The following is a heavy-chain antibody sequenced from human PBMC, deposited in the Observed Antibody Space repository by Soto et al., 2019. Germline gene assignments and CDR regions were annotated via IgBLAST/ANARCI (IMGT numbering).Heavy chain of an antibody. CDR2: ISGSCGST. Sequence: GGSLRLSCAASGFTFSSYAMSWVRQAPGKGLERVSAISGSCGSTYYADSVKGRFTISRDNSKNTLYLQMNSLRAEDTAVYYCAKGPAYYYDSSGYYYRPFDYWGQGNLVTVSS. J-gene: IGHJ4*02. CDR1: GFTFSSYA. V-gene: IGHV3-23*01. D-gene: IGHD3-22*01. CDR3: AKGPAYYYDSSGYYYRPFDY.